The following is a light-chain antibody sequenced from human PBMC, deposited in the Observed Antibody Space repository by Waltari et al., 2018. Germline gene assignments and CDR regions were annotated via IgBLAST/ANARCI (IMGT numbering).Light chain of an antibody. CDR1: QSVLYSSNNKNY. J-gene: IGKJ1*01. CDR2: WAS. Sequence: DIVMTQSPDSLAVSLGERATINCKSSQSVLYSSNNKNYLAWYQQKPGQPPKLLIYWASTRESGVPDRFSGSGSGTDFTLTISSLQAEDVAVYYCQQYYSTPLTCGQGTNVEIK. CDR3: QQYYSTPLT. V-gene: IGKV4-1*01.